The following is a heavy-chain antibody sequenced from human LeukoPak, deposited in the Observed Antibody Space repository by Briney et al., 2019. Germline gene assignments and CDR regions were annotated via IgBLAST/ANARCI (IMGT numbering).Heavy chain of an antibody. CDR2: ISGSGIST. Sequence: GGSLRLSCAASGFTFSRDGMSWVRQAPGKGLEWVSAISGSGISTYYADSVKGRFTISRDNSKNTLYLQMHSLRAEDTAVYYCAKDKGGSSWSHFDYWGQGTLVTVSS. D-gene: IGHD6-13*01. V-gene: IGHV3-23*01. CDR1: GFTFSRDG. CDR3: AKDKGGSSWSHFDY. J-gene: IGHJ4*02.